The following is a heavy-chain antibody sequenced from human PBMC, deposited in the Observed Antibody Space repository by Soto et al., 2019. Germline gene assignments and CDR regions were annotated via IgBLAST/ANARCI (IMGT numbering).Heavy chain of an antibody. D-gene: IGHD6-13*01. Sequence: GGSLRLSCAASGFTFSSYSMNWVRQAPGKGLEWVSSISSSSSYIYYADSVKGRFTISRDNAKNSLYLQMNSLRAEDTAVYYCARRRAAAGAFDIWGQGTMVTVSS. CDR1: GFTFSSYS. J-gene: IGHJ3*02. V-gene: IGHV3-21*01. CDR2: ISSSSSYI. CDR3: ARRRAAAGAFDI.